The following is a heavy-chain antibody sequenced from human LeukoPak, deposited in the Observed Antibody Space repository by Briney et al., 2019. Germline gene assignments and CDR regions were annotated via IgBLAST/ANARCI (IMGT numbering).Heavy chain of an antibody. D-gene: IGHD2-15*01. CDR2: IRMKVNGYTT. CDR1: GFSFSDYY. Sequence: PGGSLSLSCAASGFSFSDYYMEWVRQAPGKGLEWVGRIRMKVNGYTTEYAASVKGRFTISRDDSKNSLYLQMNSLKTEDTAVYYCVRTPMDWGQGALVTVSS. CDR3: VRTPMD. V-gene: IGHV3-72*01. J-gene: IGHJ4*02.